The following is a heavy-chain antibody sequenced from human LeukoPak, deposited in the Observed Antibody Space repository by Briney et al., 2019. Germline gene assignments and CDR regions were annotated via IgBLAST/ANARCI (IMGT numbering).Heavy chain of an antibody. CDR3: ARVPPPDYYDSSGYSPGIDY. Sequence: GGSLRLSCAASGFTFSSYSMNWVRQAPGKGLEWVSSISSSSSYIYYADSVKGRFTISRDNAKNSLYLQMNSLRAEDTAVYYCARVPPPDYYDSSGYSPGIDYWGQGTLVTVSS. D-gene: IGHD3-22*01. CDR1: GFTFSSYS. V-gene: IGHV3-21*01. J-gene: IGHJ4*02. CDR2: ISSSSSYI.